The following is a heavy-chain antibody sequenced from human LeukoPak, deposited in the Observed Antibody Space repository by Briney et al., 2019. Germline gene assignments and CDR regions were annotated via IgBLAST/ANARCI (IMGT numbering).Heavy chain of an antibody. J-gene: IGHJ4*02. D-gene: IGHD1-26*01. Sequence: PSETLSLTCTVSGGSISSSSYYWGWIRQPPGKGLEWIGSIYYSGSTYYNPSLKSRVTISVDTSKNQFSLKLSSVTAADTAVYYCARVSGSYYIDYWGQGTLVTVSS. CDR1: GGSISSSSYY. CDR2: IYYSGST. V-gene: IGHV4-39*07. CDR3: ARVSGSYYIDY.